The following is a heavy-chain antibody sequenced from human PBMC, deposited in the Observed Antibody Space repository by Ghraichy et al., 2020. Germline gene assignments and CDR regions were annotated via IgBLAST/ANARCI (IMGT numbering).Heavy chain of an antibody. CDR3: ARTPGTGGAFDI. CDR1: GGSISSYY. J-gene: IGHJ3*02. CDR2: IYYSGST. D-gene: IGHD1-14*01. V-gene: IGHV4-59*01. Sequence: SETLSLTCTVSGGSISSYYWSWIRQPPGKGLEWIGYIYYSGSTNYNPSLKSRVTISVDTSKNQFSLKLSSVTAADTAVYYCARTPGTGGAFDIWGQGTMVTGSS.